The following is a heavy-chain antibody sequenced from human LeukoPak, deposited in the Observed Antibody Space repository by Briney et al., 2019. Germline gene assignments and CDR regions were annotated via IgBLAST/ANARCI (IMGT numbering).Heavy chain of an antibody. J-gene: IGHJ6*03. CDR2: SSHSGNT. V-gene: IGHV4-34*01. D-gene: IGHD3-10*01. CDR1: GGSLSGYY. Sequence: PSETLSLTCAVSGGSLSGYYWSWIRQPPGKGLEWVGESSHSGNTNYDPSLKSRVTMSVDTSKNQFALKLSAVTAADTAVYFCARTNPQLWYGGYYYYMDVWGRGTTVTVS. CDR3: ARTNPQLWYGGYYYYMDV.